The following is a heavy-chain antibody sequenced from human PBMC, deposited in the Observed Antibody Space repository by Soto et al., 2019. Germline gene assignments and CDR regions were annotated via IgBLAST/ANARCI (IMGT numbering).Heavy chain of an antibody. CDR1: GFTFSSYS. CDR3: ARGAYLNWFDP. V-gene: IGHV3-48*01. Sequence: EVQLVESGGGLVQPGGSLRLSCAASGFTFSSYSMNWVRQAPGKGLEWVSYINSSSITIYYADSVKGRFTISRDNAKNSLYLQMNSLRAEDTAVYYCARGAYLNWFDPWGQGTLVTVSS. J-gene: IGHJ5*02. CDR2: INSSSITI.